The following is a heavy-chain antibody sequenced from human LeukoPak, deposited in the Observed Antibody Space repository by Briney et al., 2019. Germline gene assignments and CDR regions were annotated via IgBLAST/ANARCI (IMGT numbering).Heavy chain of an antibody. V-gene: IGHV3-23*01. CDR2: ISGSGGST. J-gene: IGHJ4*02. Sequence: GGSLRLSCAASGFTFSSYGMSWVRQAPGKGLEWVSAISGSGGSTYYADSVKGRFTISRDNSKNTLYLQMNSLRAEDTATYYCTTTHWDYNSGNDYWGQGTLVSVSS. CDR3: TTTHWDYNSGNDY. D-gene: IGHD1-20*01. CDR1: GFTFSSYG.